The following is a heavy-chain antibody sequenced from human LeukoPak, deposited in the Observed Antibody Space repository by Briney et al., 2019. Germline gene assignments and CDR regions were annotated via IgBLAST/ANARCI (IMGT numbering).Heavy chain of an antibody. CDR1: GFTVSSKY. D-gene: IGHD3-16*01. CDR2: IYNDGST. Sequence: GGSLRLSCAISGFTVSSKYMSWVRQAPGKGLEWVSVIYNDGSTYYADSVKGRFTISRDNAKNSLYLQMNSLRAEDTAVYYCARGAPPTSNLWGQGTLVTVSS. J-gene: IGHJ5*02. V-gene: IGHV3-53*01. CDR3: ARGAPPTSNL.